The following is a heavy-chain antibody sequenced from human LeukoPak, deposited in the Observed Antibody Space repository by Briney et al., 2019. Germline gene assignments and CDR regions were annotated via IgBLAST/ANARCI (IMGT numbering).Heavy chain of an antibody. CDR1: GFPVSNNH. Sequence: PVGSLRLSCAVSGFPVSNNHVSWACQAPGKGLEWVSKIYNVVTTYYAGSVKGRFTISRDHSQNTVDLQMNSLRVEDTAVYSCAGWGGYSTWGQGTQVTVSS. J-gene: IGHJ1*01. D-gene: IGHD5-18*01. CDR3: AGWGGYST. V-gene: IGHV3-53*01. CDR2: IYNVVTT.